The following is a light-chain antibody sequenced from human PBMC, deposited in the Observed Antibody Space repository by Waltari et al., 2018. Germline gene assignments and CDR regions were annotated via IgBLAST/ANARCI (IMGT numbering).Light chain of an antibody. CDR2: LDS. J-gene: IGLJ3*02. CDR1: NIGGRS. V-gene: IGLV3-21*02. CDR3: HVWDGKTVM. Sequence: SSVLTQAPSVSVAPGQTATVTCGGDNIGGRSVPRYQQRPGRAPVLVVYLDSYRPSGIPDRFAGSKSGNAATLTISRVEAGDEADYYCHVWDGKTVMFGGGTKLTV.